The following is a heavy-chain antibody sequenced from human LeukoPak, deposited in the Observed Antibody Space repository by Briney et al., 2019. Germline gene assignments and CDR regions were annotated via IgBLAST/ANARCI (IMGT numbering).Heavy chain of an antibody. J-gene: IGHJ4*02. Sequence: PGGTLRLSCAASGFTFSSYAMNWVRQAPGKGLEWVSAISGSGGSTYYADSVKGRFTISRDNSKNTLYLQMSSLRAEDTAVYYCAKGTGSGSYYVFDYWGQGTLITVSS. CDR1: GFTFSSYA. V-gene: IGHV3-23*01. D-gene: IGHD1-26*01. CDR2: ISGSGGST. CDR3: AKGTGSGSYYVFDY.